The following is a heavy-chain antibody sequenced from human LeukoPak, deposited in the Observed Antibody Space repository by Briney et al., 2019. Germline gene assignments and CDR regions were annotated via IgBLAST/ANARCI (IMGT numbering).Heavy chain of an antibody. J-gene: IGHJ4*02. V-gene: IGHV1-69*05. D-gene: IGHD2-2*02. CDR1: GGTFSSYA. CDR3: ARDGLGGCSSTSCSTTYSGH. CDR2: IIPIFGTA. Sequence: ASVKVSCKASGGTFSSYAISWVRQAPGQGLEWMGRIIPIFGTANYAQKFQGRVTITTDESTSTAYMELSSLRSEDTAVYYCARDGLGGCSSTSCSTTYSGHWGQGTLVTVSS.